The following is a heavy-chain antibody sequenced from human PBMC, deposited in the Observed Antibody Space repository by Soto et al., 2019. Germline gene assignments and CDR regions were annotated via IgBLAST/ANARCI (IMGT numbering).Heavy chain of an antibody. CDR2: ISSSSSYI. J-gene: IGHJ6*02. CDR1: GFTFSSYS. CDR3: ARDGTLLWFGELSYYYYGMDV. Sequence: PGGSLRLSCAASGFTFSSYSMNWVHQAPGKGLEWVSSISSSSSYIYYADSVKGRFTISRDNAKNSLYLQMNSLRAEDTAVYYCARDGTLLWFGELSYYYYGMDVWGQGTTVTVSS. V-gene: IGHV3-21*01. D-gene: IGHD3-10*01.